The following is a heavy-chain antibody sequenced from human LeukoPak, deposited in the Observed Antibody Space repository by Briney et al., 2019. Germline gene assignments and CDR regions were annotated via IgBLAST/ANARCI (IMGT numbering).Heavy chain of an antibody. J-gene: IGHJ4*02. CDR3: ARDKPRGSYYGSIFDS. CDR1: GFTFSSYW. Sequence: GGSLRLSCEASGFTFSSYWMSWVRQAPGKGLEWVANIRDDGGEIYYVDSVKGRFTISRDDAKSSLFLQMNSLRAEDAAVYYCARDKPRGSYYGSIFDSWGQGTLVTVSS. D-gene: IGHD1-26*01. CDR2: IRDDGGEI. V-gene: IGHV3-7*01.